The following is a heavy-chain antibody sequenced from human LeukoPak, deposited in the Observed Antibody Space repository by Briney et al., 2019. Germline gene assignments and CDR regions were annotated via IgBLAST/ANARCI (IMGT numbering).Heavy chain of an antibody. CDR1: ESIVRSNY. Sequence: GGSLRLTCAASESIVRSNYMAWVRQAPGKGLEWVSVIYGGGKTYYADSVKGRFTISRDNSKNTLYLQMNSLRAEDTAVYYCAREASSGSYYTDAFDIWGQGTVVTVSS. V-gene: IGHV3-66*01. D-gene: IGHD3-10*01. J-gene: IGHJ3*02. CDR3: AREASSGSYYTDAFDI. CDR2: IYGGGKT.